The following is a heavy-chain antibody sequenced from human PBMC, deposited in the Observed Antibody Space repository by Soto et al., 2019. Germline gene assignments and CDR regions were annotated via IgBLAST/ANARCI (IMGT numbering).Heavy chain of an antibody. CDR2: ISWNSGGI. CDR1: VFTFDDYA. CDR3: AKDTRGYYYYAMDV. V-gene: IGHV3-9*01. J-gene: IGHJ6*02. D-gene: IGHD2-2*01. Sequence: PGWSLRLSCAASVFTFDDYAMHWVRQAPGKGLEWVSGISWNSGGIHYADSVKGRFTISRDNAKNSLYLQMNSLRAEDTALYYCAKDTRGYYYYAMDVWGQGTTVTVSS.